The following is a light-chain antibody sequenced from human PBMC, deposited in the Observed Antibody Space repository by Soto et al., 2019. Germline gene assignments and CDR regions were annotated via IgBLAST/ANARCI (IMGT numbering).Light chain of an antibody. CDR2: GNS. V-gene: IGLV1-40*01. CDR3: QFYDSSLSGYV. J-gene: IGLJ1*01. Sequence: QSVLTQPPSVSGAPGQRVTISCTGSSSNIGAGYDVHWYQQLPGTAPKVLIYGNSNRPSGVPDRFSGPKSGTSASLAITGLQAEDEADYYCQFYDSSLSGYVFGTGTKLTVL. CDR1: SSNIGAGYD.